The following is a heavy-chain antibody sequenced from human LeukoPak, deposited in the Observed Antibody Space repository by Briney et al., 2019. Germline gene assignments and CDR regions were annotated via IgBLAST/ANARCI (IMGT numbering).Heavy chain of an antibody. CDR2: IIPIFGTA. CDR3: ARAPRYDSGLRAFDY. J-gene: IGHJ4*02. V-gene: IGHV1-69*01. D-gene: IGHD1-1*01. Sequence: VASVKVSCKASGGTFSSYAISWVRQAPGQGLEWMGGIIPIFGTANYAQKFQGRVTITADESTSTAYMELSSLRSEGTAVYHCARAPRYDSGLRAFDYWGQGTLVTVSS. CDR1: GGTFSSYA.